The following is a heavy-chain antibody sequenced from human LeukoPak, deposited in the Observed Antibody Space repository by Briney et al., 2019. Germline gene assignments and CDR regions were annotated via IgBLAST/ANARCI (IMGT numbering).Heavy chain of an antibody. CDR3: ASPAEYDILTGDHAFDI. V-gene: IGHV1-69*04. Sequence: SVKVSCKASGGTFSSYAISWVRQAPGQGLEWMGRIIPILGIANYAQKFQGRVTITADKSTSTAYMELSSLRSGDTAVYYCASPAEYDILTGDHAFDIWGQGTMVTVSS. J-gene: IGHJ3*02. CDR1: GGTFSSYA. D-gene: IGHD3-9*01. CDR2: IIPILGIA.